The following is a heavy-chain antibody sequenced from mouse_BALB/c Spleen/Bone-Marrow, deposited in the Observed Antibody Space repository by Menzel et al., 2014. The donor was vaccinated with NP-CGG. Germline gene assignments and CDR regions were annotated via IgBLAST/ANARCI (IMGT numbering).Heavy chain of an antibody. CDR1: GFSFXNYG. J-gene: IGHJ3*01. Sequence: EVQRVESGGGLVKSGGSLKLSCAASGFSFXNYGMSWVRQTPEKRLEWVATISGDGRYTFYSDSVKGRFTISRDNAKNNLYLQLSSLRSEDTALYYCARHAYYDQTEVSFVYWGQGTLVTVPA. CDR3: ARHAYYDQTEVSFVY. V-gene: IGHV5-9-2*01. CDR2: ISGDGRYT. D-gene: IGHD2-4*01.